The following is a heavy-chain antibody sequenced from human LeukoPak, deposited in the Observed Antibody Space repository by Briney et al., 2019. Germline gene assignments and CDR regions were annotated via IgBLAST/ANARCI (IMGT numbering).Heavy chain of an antibody. J-gene: IGHJ4*02. V-gene: IGHV3-74*01. Sequence: GGSLRLSCAASGFTFSSYWMHWVRQAPGKGLVWVSRINSDGSSISYADSVKGRFTISRDNAKNTLYLQMNSLRAEDTAVYYCARGRRYYDSSGYYYVFDYWGQGTLVTVSS. CDR3: ARGRRYYDSSGYYYVFDY. CDR2: INSDGSSI. CDR1: GFTFSSYW. D-gene: IGHD3-22*01.